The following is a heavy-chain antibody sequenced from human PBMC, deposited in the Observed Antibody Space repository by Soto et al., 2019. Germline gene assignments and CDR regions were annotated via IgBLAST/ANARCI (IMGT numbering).Heavy chain of an antibody. Sequence: SVKVSCKASGHTFTGYYMHWVRQAPGQGLEWMGWINPNSGGTNYAQKFQGWVTMTRDTSISTAYMELSRLRSDDTAVYYCASRIAEAGYDFDIWGQGTMVTVSS. J-gene: IGHJ3*02. CDR3: ASRIAEAGYDFDI. CDR2: INPNSGGT. V-gene: IGHV1-2*04. D-gene: IGHD6-13*01. CDR1: GHTFTGYY.